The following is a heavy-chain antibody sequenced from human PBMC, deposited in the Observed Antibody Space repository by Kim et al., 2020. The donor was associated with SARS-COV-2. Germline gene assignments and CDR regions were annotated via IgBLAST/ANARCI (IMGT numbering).Heavy chain of an antibody. V-gene: IGHV3-49*04. Sequence: GGSLRLSCTASGFTFGDYAMSWVRQAPGKGLEWVGFIRSKAYGGTTEYAASVKGRFTISRDDSKSIAYLQMNSLKTEDTAVYYCTRVVASSGTSWFDPWGQGTLVTVSS. D-gene: IGHD6-19*01. CDR2: IRSKAYGGTT. J-gene: IGHJ5*02. CDR3: TRVVASSGTSWFDP. CDR1: GFTFGDYA.